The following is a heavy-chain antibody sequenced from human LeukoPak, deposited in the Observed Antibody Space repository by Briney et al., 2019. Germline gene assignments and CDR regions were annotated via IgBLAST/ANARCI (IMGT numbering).Heavy chain of an antibody. Sequence: SVKVSCKASGGTFSSYAISWVRQAPGQGLEWMGGIIPIFGTANYAQKFQGRVTITADESTSTAYMELSSLRSEDTAVYYCASGNGYCSSTSCSEYFDYWGQGTLVTVSS. V-gene: IGHV1-69*01. CDR2: IIPIFGTA. D-gene: IGHD2-2*01. J-gene: IGHJ4*02. CDR1: GGTFSSYA. CDR3: ASGNGYCSSTSCSEYFDY.